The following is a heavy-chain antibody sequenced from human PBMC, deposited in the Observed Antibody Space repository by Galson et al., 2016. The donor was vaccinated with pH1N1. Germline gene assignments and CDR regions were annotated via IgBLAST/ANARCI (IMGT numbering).Heavy chain of an antibody. CDR1: GFTFISYA. J-gene: IGHJ3*02. Sequence: SGFTFISYAMSWVRQAPGKGLEWVSVISGSGGNTYYGDSVKGRFTISRDNSKNTLYLQMNSLRAEDTAVYYCTKGGSIAAPGEAFDIWGQGTMVTVSS. V-gene: IGHV3-23*01. CDR3: TKGGSIAAPGEAFDI. D-gene: IGHD6-6*01. CDR2: ISGSGGNT.